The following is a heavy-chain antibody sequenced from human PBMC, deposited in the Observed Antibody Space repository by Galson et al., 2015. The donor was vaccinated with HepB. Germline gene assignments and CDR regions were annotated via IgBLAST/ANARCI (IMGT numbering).Heavy chain of an antibody. Sequence: SETLSLTCTVSAGSISSSSYYWGWIRQPPGKGLEWIGSLDYSGNTYYNPSLKNRITISVDTSKNHFSLKLSSVTAADTAVYRCARLPYSSAFDYWGQGTLVTVSS. CDR2: LDYSGNT. D-gene: IGHD5-18*01. CDR3: ARLPYSSAFDY. V-gene: IGHV4-39*02. CDR1: AGSISSSSYY. J-gene: IGHJ4*02.